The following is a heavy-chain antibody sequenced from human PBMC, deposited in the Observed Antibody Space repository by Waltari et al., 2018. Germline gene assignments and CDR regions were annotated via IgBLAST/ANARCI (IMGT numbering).Heavy chain of an antibody. CDR3: ARDQRGWIEDVDYYYGMDV. V-gene: IGHV4-4*07. Sequence: QVQLQESGPGLVKPSETLSLTCTVSGGSISSYYWSWIRQPAGKGLEWIGRIYTSGSTNYNPSLKSRVTISVDKAKNQFSRKLSSVTAADTAVYYCARDQRGWIEDVDYYYGMDVWGQGTTVTVSS. J-gene: IGHJ6*02. CDR1: GGSISSYY. D-gene: IGHD6-19*01. CDR2: IYTSGST.